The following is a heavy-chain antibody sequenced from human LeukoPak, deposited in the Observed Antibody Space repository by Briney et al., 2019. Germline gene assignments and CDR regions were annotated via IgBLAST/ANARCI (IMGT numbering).Heavy chain of an antibody. CDR3: AKDLLAASHY. D-gene: IGHD6-13*01. J-gene: IGHJ4*02. CDR1: GFTVSSNY. Sequence: PGGSLRLSCAASGFTVSSNYMSWVRQAPGKGLEWVSAISGSGGSTYYADSVKGRFTISRDNSKNTLYLQMNSLRAEDTAVYYCAKDLLAASHYWGQGTLVTVSS. CDR2: ISGSGGST. V-gene: IGHV3-23*01.